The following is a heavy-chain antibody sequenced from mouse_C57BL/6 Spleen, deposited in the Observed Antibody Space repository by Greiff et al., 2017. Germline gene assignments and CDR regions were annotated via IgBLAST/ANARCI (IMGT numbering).Heavy chain of an antibody. CDR2: IDPSDSYT. J-gene: IGHJ2*01. Sequence: QVQLQQPGAELVMPGASVKLSCKASGYTFTSYWMHWVKQRPGQGLEWIGEIDPSDSYTNYNQKFKGKSTLTVDKSSSTTYMQLSSLTSEDSAVYYCARGGSLTGPFDYWGQGTTLTVSS. V-gene: IGHV1-69*01. CDR1: GYTFTSYW. CDR3: ARGGSLTGPFDY. D-gene: IGHD4-1*01.